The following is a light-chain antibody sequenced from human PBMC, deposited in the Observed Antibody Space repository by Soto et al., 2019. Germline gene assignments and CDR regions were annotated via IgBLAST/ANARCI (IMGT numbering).Light chain of an antibody. V-gene: IGKV3-20*01. J-gene: IGKJ5*01. CDR2: GVS. CDR3: QQYGASLFT. Sequence: DIVLTQSPGTLSLSPGERATLSCRASQSVDSDFLYWYQQKPGQAPRLLIYGVSSRATGIPDRFSGSGSGTDFTLTISRLDPEDFAVYYCQQYGASLFTFGQGTRLEIK. CDR1: QSVDSDF.